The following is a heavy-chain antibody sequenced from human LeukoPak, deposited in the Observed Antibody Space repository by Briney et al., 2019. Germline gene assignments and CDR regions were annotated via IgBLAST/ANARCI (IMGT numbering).Heavy chain of an antibody. CDR3: AKHPWGYGSGAIWSPGVDY. V-gene: IGHV3-23*01. CDR1: GFTFSSYA. J-gene: IGHJ4*02. CDR2: ISGSGGST. D-gene: IGHD3-10*01. Sequence: GGSLRLSCAACGFTFSSYAMNWVRQAPGKGLEWISGISGSGGSTYYADSVMGRFTISRDNSKNTLYLQMNSLRAEETAVYYCAKHPWGYGSGAIWSPGVDYWGQGTLVTVSS.